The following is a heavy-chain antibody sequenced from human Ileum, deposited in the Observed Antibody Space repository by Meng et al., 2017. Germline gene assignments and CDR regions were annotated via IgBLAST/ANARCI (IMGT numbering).Heavy chain of an antibody. Sequence: QVQVHQWGAGLLTPSETLSLTCAVYDGSFSGYFWSWIRQPPGKGLEWIGEINHSGSTNYNPSLKGRVTISVDTSKSQFSLRLNSVTAADTALYYCARGIGDIRVGFDYWGQGILVTVAS. CDR2: INHSGST. V-gene: IGHV4-34*01. J-gene: IGHJ4*02. CDR3: ARGIGDIRVGFDY. D-gene: IGHD5-12*01. CDR1: DGSFSGYF.